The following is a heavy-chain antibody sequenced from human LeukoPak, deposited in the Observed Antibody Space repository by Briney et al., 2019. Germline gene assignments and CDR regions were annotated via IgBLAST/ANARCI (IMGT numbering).Heavy chain of an antibody. V-gene: IGHV3-33*01. CDR3: ARELAA. J-gene: IGHJ4*02. CDR2: IWPDGSNK. D-gene: IGHD6-13*01. CDR1: GFAFSSYS. Sequence: PGRSLRLSCEAAGFAFSSYSMHWVRQAPGKGLEWLAAIWPDGSNKYYANSVKGRFTISRDNSKNTLYLQMNSLRGDDTAIYYCARELAAWGQGTLVTVSS.